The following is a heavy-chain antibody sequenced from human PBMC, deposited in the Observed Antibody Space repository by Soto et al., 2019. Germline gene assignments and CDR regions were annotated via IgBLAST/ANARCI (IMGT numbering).Heavy chain of an antibody. CDR2: IYYNGNT. Sequence: SETLSLTCTVSGGSISDDDYYWNWIRQSPGKGLEWIGHIYYNGNTYYNPSLKSRLTMSLDTSQNQFSLHLTSVIAADSALYFCARATTVTSSFFFYGLDVWGQRTTVTVSS. V-gene: IGHV4-30-4*01. D-gene: IGHD4-17*01. CDR3: ARATTVTSSFFFYGLDV. J-gene: IGHJ6*02. CDR1: GGSISDDDYY.